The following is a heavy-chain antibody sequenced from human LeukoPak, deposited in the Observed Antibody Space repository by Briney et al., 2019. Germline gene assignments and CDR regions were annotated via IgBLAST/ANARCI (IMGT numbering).Heavy chain of an antibody. V-gene: IGHV4-59*08. CDR2: ITYTGST. D-gene: IGHD2-15*01. CDR1: GVSLTTNY. CDR3: ARHYCSGGSCKPDF. Sequence: SETLSLTCIVSGVSLTTNYWTWIRQPPGKGLEFIGYITYTGSTSYSPSLKSRVTISLDTSKNQFSLRLTSVTAADTAVYYCARHYCSGGSCKPDFWGQGTLVSVSS. J-gene: IGHJ4*02.